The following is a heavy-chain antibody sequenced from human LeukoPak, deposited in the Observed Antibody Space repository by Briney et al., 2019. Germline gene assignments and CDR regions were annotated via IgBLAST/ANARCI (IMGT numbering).Heavy chain of an antibody. CDR1: RYTYTSYY. D-gene: IGHD2-2*01. CDR2: INPNSGST. V-gene: IGHV1-2*02. Sequence: ASVKVSCKASRYTYTSYYMHWVRQAPGQELEGMGWINPNSGSTKYAQKFQGRVTMTRDTSISTAYMELSRLRSDDTAVYYCARMAIVVVPAARAGYSNSRVGYYYYMDVWGKGATVTVSS. CDR3: ARMAIVVVPAARAGYSNSRVGYYYYMDV. J-gene: IGHJ6*03.